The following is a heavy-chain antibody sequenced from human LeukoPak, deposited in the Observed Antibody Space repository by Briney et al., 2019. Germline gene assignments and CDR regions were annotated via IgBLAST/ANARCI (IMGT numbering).Heavy chain of an antibody. CDR3: ARDGQPLTLLAPDY. V-gene: IGHV3-30-3*01. D-gene: IGHD2-15*01. CDR1: GFTFSSYA. Sequence: PGRSLRLSCAASGFTFSSYAMHWVRQAPGKGLEWVADISYDGTNKYYADSVKGRFTISRDNSKNTLYLQMNSLRAEDTAVYYCARDGQPLTLLAPDYWGQGTLVTVSS. J-gene: IGHJ4*02. CDR2: ISYDGTNK.